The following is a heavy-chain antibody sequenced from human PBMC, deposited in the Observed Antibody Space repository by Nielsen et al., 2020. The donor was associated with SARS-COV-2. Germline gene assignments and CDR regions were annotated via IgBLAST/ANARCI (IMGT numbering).Heavy chain of an antibody. CDR2: IIPVLEIA. CDR3: ARATVNTGYEIIDF. V-gene: IGHV1-69*04. CDR1: GGNFNSFA. J-gene: IGHJ4*02. Sequence: SVKVSCKVSGGNFNSFAISCVRQAPGQGLDWMGRIIPVLEIANYAQTFQGRVTIIADKTTSTASMELSSLTSEDTAVYYCARATVNTGYEIIDFWGQGTLVSVSS. D-gene: IGHD5-12*01.